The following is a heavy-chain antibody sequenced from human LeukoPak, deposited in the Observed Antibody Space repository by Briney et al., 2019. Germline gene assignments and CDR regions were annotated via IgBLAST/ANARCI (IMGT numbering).Heavy chain of an antibody. J-gene: IGHJ6*03. CDR1: GFPISTNG. CDR3: ARGALYYMDV. Sequence: QPGGSLRLSCAASGFPISTNGMSWVRQAPGKGLEGVSGIVGGDGGTYYADSVKGRFIISRDNSKNTLYVQMNSLRAEDTAVYYCARGALYYMDVWGKGTTVTISS. CDR2: IVGGDGGT. V-gene: IGHV3-23*01.